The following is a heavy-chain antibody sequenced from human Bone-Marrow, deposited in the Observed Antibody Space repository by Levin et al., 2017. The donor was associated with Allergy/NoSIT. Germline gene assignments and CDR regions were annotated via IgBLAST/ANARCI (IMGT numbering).Heavy chain of an antibody. D-gene: IGHD6-6*01. CDR2: IYYSGST. CDR1: GGSISSGDYY. Sequence: SETLSLTCTVSGGSISSGDYYWSWIRQPPGKGLEWIGYIYYSGSTYYNPSLKSRVTISVDTSKNQFSLKLSSVTAADTAVYYCARAPLLAARPRRRGGDGYFDYWGQGTLVTVSS. J-gene: IGHJ4*02. V-gene: IGHV4-30-4*01. CDR3: ARAPLLAARPRRRGGDGYFDY.